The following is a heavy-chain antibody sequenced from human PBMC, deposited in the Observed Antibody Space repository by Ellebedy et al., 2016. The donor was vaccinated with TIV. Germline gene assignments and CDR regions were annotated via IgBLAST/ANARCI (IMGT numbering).Heavy chain of an antibody. J-gene: IGHJ5*02. Sequence: SETLSLTCTVSGGSISSYYWSWIRQPPGKGLEWIGYIYYSGSTNYNPSLKSRVTISVDTSKNQFSLKLSSVTAADTAVYYCARHPPGYCSGGSCYSAFLAWFDPWGQGTLVTVSS. CDR2: IYYSGST. D-gene: IGHD2-15*01. CDR3: ARHPPGYCSGGSCYSAFLAWFDP. CDR1: GGSISSYY. V-gene: IGHV4-59*08.